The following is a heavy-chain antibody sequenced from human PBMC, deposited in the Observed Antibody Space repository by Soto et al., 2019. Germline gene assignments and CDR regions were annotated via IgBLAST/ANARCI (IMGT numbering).Heavy chain of an antibody. J-gene: IGHJ5*02. Sequence: SETLSLTCAVSGGSIISGGYSWSWIRQPPGKGLEWIGYIYHSGSTYYNPSLKSRVTISVDTSKNQFSLKLSSVTAADTAVYYCARQRGPTTGTTLRFSWFDPWGQGTLVTVSS. D-gene: IGHD1-1*01. CDR1: GGSIISGGYS. V-gene: IGHV4-30-2*03. CDR2: IYHSGST. CDR3: ARQRGPTTGTTLRFSWFDP.